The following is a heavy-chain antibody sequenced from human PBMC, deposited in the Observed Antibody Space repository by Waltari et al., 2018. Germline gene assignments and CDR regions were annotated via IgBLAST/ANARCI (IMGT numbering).Heavy chain of an antibody. CDR3: ASCFSTSCLISYYFYMDV. D-gene: IGHD3-3*01. J-gene: IGHJ6*02. CDR1: GVTFSCNP. V-gene: IGHV1-69*06. Sequence: VELAPSGAEVTQAGTSVKVSGIASGVTFSCNPVGWVRQAPGQGLGWMGGISPVFGTAKYAQKFQGRVTITADRSTSTAYMEMTSLRSDDTAVYYCASCFSTSCLISYYFYMDVWGQGTTVTVSS. CDR2: ISPVFGTA.